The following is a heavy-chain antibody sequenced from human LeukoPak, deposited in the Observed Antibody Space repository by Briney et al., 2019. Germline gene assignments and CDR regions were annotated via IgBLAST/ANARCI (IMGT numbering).Heavy chain of an antibody. CDR1: GFAFSTYA. V-gene: IGHV3-23*01. J-gene: IGHJ4*02. CDR3: AKQIYYTSRNQRETSDY. D-gene: IGHD3-10*01. Sequence: GGSLRLSCAASGFAFSTYAVSWVRQAPGKGLQWVSAISGGGTSTYYADSVRGRFTISRDNSKNTLYLQMNSLRAEDTAVYYCAKQIYYTSRNQRETSDYWGQGTLVTVSS. CDR2: ISGGGTST.